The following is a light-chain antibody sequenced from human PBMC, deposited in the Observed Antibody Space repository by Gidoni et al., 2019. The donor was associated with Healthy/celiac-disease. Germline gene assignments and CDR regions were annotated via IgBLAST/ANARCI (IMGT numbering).Light chain of an antibody. J-gene: IGKJ4*01. V-gene: IGKV3-11*01. CDR3: QQRSNWPPALT. Sequence: EIVLTQSPATLSLSPGERANLSCRASQSVSSYLAWSQQKPGQAPRLLIYDASNRATGIPARFSGSGSGTDFTLTISSLEPEDFAVYYCQQRSNWPPALTFGGGTKVEIK. CDR2: DAS. CDR1: QSVSSY.